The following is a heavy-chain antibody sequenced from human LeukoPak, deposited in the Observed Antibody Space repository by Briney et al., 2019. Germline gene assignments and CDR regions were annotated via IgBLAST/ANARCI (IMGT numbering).Heavy chain of an antibody. V-gene: IGHV4-39*01. D-gene: IGHD6-19*01. CDR2: IYYSGST. J-gene: IGHJ3*02. CDR1: GGSISSSSYY. Sequence: PSETRSLTCTVSGGSISSSSYYWGWIRQPPGKGLEWIGSIYYSGSTYYNPSLKSRVTISVDTSKNQFSLKLSSVTAVDTAVYYCARLDLVAVAGPRGFDIWGQGTMVTASS. CDR3: ARLDLVAVAGPRGFDI.